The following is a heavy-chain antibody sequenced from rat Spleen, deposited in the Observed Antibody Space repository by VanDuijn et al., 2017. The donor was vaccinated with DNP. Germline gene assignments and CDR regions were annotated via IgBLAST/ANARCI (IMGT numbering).Heavy chain of an antibody. J-gene: IGHJ2*01. CDR3: ARDQGD. V-gene: IGHV5-25*01. Sequence: EVQLMESGGGLVQPGRSLKLSCSASGFTFSNYYMAWVRQAPKKGLEWVATISASGSTTFHPDSVRGRFTISRDNAESSLYLQMNSLRSEDTATYYCARDQGDWGQGVMVTVSS. CDR2: ISASGSTT. CDR1: GFTFSNYY.